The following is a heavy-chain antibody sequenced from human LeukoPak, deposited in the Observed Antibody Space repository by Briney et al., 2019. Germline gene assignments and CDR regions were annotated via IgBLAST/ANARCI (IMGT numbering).Heavy chain of an antibody. CDR3: ARLRAYYDSSGYYPDYYYGMDV. CDR2: IYPGDSDT. D-gene: IGHD3-22*01. J-gene: IGHJ6*02. Sequence: GESLKISCKGSGYIFTSYWIGWVRQMPGKGLEWMGIIYPGDSDTRYSPSFQGQVTISADKSISTAYLQWSSLKASDTAMYYCARLRAYYDSSGYYPDYYYGMDVWGQGTTVTVSS. V-gene: IGHV5-51*01. CDR1: GYIFTSYW.